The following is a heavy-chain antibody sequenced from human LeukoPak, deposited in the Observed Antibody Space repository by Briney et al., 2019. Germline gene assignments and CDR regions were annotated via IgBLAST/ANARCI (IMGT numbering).Heavy chain of an antibody. CDR1: GFTVSSNY. V-gene: IGHV3-23*01. CDR2: ISGSGLST. D-gene: IGHD3-10*01. J-gene: IGHJ3*02. Sequence: GGSLRLSCAASGFTVSSNYMSWVRQAPGKGLEWVSAISGSGLSTYYADSVKGRFTISRDNSKNTLFLQVNSLRAEDTAVYYCAKAYTSGSYYIDDAFDIWGQGTMVTVSS. CDR3: AKAYTSGSYYIDDAFDI.